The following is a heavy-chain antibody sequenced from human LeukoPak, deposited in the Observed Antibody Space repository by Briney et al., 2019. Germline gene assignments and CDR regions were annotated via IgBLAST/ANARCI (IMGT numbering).Heavy chain of an antibody. CDR3: ARDTVAAAGRDIHWFDP. J-gene: IGHJ5*02. D-gene: IGHD6-13*01. CDR1: GYTFTSYY. Sequence: ASVKVSCKASGYTFTSYYMHWVRQAPGQGLEWMGIINPSGGSTSYAQKFQGRVTMTRDMSTSTVYVELSSLRSEDTAVYYCARDTVAAAGRDIHWFDPWGQGTLVTVSS. CDR2: INPSGGST. V-gene: IGHV1-46*01.